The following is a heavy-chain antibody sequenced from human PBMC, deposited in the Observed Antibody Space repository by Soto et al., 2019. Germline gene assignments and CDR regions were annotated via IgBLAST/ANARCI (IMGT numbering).Heavy chain of an antibody. D-gene: IGHD5-18*01. J-gene: IGHJ5*02. CDR1: GFTFSSYA. CDR2: ISYDGSNK. CDR3: ARTLIQLSLEGGWWFDP. Sequence: QVQLVESGGGVVQPGRSLRLSCAASGFTFSSYAMHWVRQAPGKGLEWVAVISYDGSNKYYADSVKGRFTISRDNSKNTLYLQMNNLRAEDTSVYYRARTLIQLSLEGGWWFDPWGQGTLVTVSS. V-gene: IGHV3-30-3*01.